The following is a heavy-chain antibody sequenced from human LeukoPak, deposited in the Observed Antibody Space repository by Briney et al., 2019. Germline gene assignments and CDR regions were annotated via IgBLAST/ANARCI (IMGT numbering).Heavy chain of an antibody. J-gene: IGHJ3*02. CDR2: IYSGGSI. V-gene: IGHV3-53*01. CDR3: ARGSRVTTRLDAFDI. CDR1: GFTVSSNH. D-gene: IGHD4-17*01. Sequence: GGSLGLSCAASGFTVSSNHMSWVRQTPGKGLEWVSTIYSGGSIYYADSVKGRFTISRDNSKNTLYLQMNSLRVEDTAVYYCARGSRVTTRLDAFDIWGQGTMVTVSS.